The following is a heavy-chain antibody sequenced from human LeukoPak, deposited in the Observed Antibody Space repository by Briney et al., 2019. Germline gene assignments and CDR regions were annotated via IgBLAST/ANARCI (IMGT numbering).Heavy chain of an antibody. CDR3: ARMTTGHDF. D-gene: IGHD4-17*01. Sequence: PPETLSLTCAVSGTSFSSYYWSWIRQPPGKGLEWIGEVNHSGYTNDNPSLKSRVTISVDTSKNQFSLRLRSVTAADTGVYFCARMTTGHDFWGQGTLVTVSS. CDR1: GTSFSSYY. J-gene: IGHJ4*02. CDR2: VNHSGYT. V-gene: IGHV4-34*01.